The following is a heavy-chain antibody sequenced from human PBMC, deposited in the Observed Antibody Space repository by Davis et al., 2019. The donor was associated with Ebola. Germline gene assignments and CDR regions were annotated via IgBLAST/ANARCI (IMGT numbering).Heavy chain of an antibody. CDR1: GFTFSSYG. J-gene: IGHJ4*02. CDR3: ARAVNGNYGNFDY. Sequence: GESLKISCAASGFTFSSYGMHWVRQAPGKGLMWVSRISPDGSSTSYADSVRFTISRDIAKNTLYLQVNSLRAEDTAVYYCARAVNGNYGNFDYWGQGTLVTVSS. D-gene: IGHD1-7*01. V-gene: IGHV3-74*01. CDR2: ISPDGSST.